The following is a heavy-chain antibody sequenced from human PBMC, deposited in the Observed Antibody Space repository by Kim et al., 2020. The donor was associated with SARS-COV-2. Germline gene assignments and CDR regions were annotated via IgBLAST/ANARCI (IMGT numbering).Heavy chain of an antibody. Sequence: GGSLRLSCEVSGFNVSNTYMSWVRQAPGKGLEWVSVLYSGGDTHYADSVQGRFSISRDNSKNKLYLQMNTLRAEDTAAYFCAGSLTRESGFIFYYFMDVWGTGTTVTVSS. D-gene: IGHD3-9*01. CDR3: AGSLTRESGFIFYYFMDV. J-gene: IGHJ6*03. CDR2: LYSGGDT. CDR1: GFNVSNTY. V-gene: IGHV3-66*01.